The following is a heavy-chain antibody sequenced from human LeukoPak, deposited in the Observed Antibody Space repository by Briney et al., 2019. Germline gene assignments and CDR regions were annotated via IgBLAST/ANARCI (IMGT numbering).Heavy chain of an antibody. CDR3: ARGRYNWNDEEEYYFDY. CDR1: GLTFSSYS. Sequence: GGSLRLSCAASGLTFSSYSMNWVRQAPGKGLEWVSSISSSSSYIYYADSVKGRFTISRDNAKNSLYLQMNSLRAEDTAVYYCARGRYNWNDEEEYYFDYWGQGTLVTVSS. V-gene: IGHV3-21*01. J-gene: IGHJ4*02. CDR2: ISSSSSYI. D-gene: IGHD1-1*01.